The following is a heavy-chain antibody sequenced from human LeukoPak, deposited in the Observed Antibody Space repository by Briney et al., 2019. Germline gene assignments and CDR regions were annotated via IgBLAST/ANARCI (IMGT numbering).Heavy chain of an antibody. Sequence: GASVKVSCKASGYTFKTYGIIWVRQAPGQGLEWMGYISPASGRTTYAQNLQGRVTLTTDTPTTTAHMELRSLRSDDTAVYYCAREMWCSSGDCYLNAFDFWGQGTLVTVS. J-gene: IGHJ3*01. CDR1: GYTFKTYG. CDR2: ISPASGRT. D-gene: IGHD2-21*02. CDR3: AREMWCSSGDCYLNAFDF. V-gene: IGHV1-18*01.